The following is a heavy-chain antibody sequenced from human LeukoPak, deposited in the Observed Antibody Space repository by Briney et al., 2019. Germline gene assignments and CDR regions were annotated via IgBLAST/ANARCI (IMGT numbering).Heavy chain of an antibody. J-gene: IGHJ4*02. CDR3: ARSRGSSGSYPFDC. Sequence: PGGSLRLSCAASGFTFSSYSMNWVRQAPGKGLEWVSYISSSSSTIYYAGSVKGRFTISRDNAKNSLFLQMNSLRAEDTAVYYCARSRGSSGSYPFDCWGQGTLVAVSS. V-gene: IGHV3-48*01. CDR2: ISSSSSTI. CDR1: GFTFSSYS. D-gene: IGHD1-26*01.